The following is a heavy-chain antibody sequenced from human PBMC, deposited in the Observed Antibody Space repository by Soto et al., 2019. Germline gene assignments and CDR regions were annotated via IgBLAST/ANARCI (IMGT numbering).Heavy chain of an antibody. CDR2: INPNSGGT. Sequence: GASVKVSCKASGYTFTGYYMHWVRQAPGQGLEWMGWINPNSGGTNYAQKFQGRVTMTRDTSISTAYMELSRLRSDDTAVYYCAVLVAKIGGYWFDPWGQGTLVTVSS. CDR1: GYTFTGYY. D-gene: IGHD5-12*01. J-gene: IGHJ5*02. CDR3: AVLVAKIGGYWFDP. V-gene: IGHV1-2*02.